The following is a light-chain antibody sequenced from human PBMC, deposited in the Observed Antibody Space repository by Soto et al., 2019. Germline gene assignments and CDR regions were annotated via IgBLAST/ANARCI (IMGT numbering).Light chain of an antibody. V-gene: IGLV2-11*01. CDR3: SSFAGSFWL. Sequence: QSALTQPRSVSGSPGQSVTISCTGTSSDVGYYPYVSWYQQHPGKAPQLIIYDVSNRPSGVPHRFSGSKSGNTASLTISGLQAEDEADYHCSSFAGSFWLFGGGTKLTVL. CDR1: SSDVGYYPY. CDR2: DVS. J-gene: IGLJ2*01.